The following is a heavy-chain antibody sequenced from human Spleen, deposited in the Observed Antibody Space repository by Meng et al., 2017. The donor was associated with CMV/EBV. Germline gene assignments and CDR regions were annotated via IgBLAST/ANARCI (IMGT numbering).Heavy chain of an antibody. CDR2: INWNGGST. CDR1: GFTFDDYG. D-gene: IGHD2-2*01. CDR3: ARDKGAYCSSTSCYEGMDV. Sequence: GGSLRLSCAASGFTFDDYGMNWVRQAPGKGLEWVSGINWNGGSTGYGDSVKGRFTISRDNAKKSLYLQMNSLRAEGTAVYHCARDKGAYCSSTSCYEGMDVWGQGTTVTVSS. V-gene: IGHV3-20*01. J-gene: IGHJ6*02.